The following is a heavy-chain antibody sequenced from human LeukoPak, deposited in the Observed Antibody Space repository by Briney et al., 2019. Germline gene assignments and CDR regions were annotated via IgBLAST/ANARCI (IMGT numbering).Heavy chain of an antibody. Sequence: SETLSLTCAVYGGSFSGYYWSWIRQPPGKGLEWIGEINHSGSTNYNPSLKSRVTISQDTSKNQFSLKLSSVTAADTAVYYCARGGILTGYAYYYYMDVWGKGTTVTISS. V-gene: IGHV4-34*01. CDR3: ARGGILTGYAYYYYMDV. CDR1: GGSFSGYY. CDR2: INHSGST. D-gene: IGHD3-9*01. J-gene: IGHJ6*03.